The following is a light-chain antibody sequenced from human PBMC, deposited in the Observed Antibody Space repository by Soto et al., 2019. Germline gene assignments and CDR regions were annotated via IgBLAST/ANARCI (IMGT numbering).Light chain of an antibody. CDR1: SSDVGGYTY. CDR2: DVS. V-gene: IGLV2-14*01. Sequence: QSALTQPASVSGSPGQAITISCTGTSSDVGGYTYVSWYQQHPGKAPKFIIYDVSNRPSGVSNRFSGSKSGNTAPLTISGLQAEDEADYYCISYTTSNTRQIVFGTGTKLTVL. CDR3: ISYTTSNTRQIV. J-gene: IGLJ1*01.